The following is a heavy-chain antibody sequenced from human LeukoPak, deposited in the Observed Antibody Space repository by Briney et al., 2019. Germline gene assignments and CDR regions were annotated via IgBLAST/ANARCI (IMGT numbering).Heavy chain of an antibody. D-gene: IGHD5-18*01. Sequence: SETLSLTCTVAGGSVSSSSYFWGWIRQPPGKGLEWIGSIYYSGGTYYNPSLKSRVSISVATSKNHFSLKLTSVTAADTAVYYCARIVGYSYGYSDYWGQGTLVTVSS. CDR2: IYYSGGT. CDR3: ARIVGYSYGYSDY. CDR1: GGSVSSSSYF. V-gene: IGHV4-39*02. J-gene: IGHJ4*02.